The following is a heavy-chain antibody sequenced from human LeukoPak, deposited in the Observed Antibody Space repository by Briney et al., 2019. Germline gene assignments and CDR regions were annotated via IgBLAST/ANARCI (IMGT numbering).Heavy chain of an antibody. CDR3: ARVGDYGDYFDY. CDR2: IIPIFGTA. J-gene: IGHJ4*02. D-gene: IGHD4-17*01. CDR1: GGTFTSYA. V-gene: IGHV1-69*01. Sequence: SGKVSCKAAGGTFTSYAISWVRQAPGQGLEWMEGIIPIFGTANYAQKFQGRVTITADESTSTAYMELSSLRSEDTAVYYCARVGDYGDYFDYWGQGTLVTVSS.